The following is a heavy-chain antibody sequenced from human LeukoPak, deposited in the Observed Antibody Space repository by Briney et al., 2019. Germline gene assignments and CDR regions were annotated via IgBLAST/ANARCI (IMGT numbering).Heavy chain of an antibody. CDR2: ISAYNGNT. CDR1: GYTFTSYG. J-gene: IGHJ6*03. Sequence: ASVKVSCKASGYTFTSYGISWVRQAPGQGLEWMGWISAYNGNTNYAQKLQGRVTMTTDTSTSTAYMELRSLRSDDTAVYYCARAANMGTSLPYYMDVWGKGTTVTVSS. D-gene: IGHD2-2*01. V-gene: IGHV1-18*01. CDR3: ARAANMGTSLPYYMDV.